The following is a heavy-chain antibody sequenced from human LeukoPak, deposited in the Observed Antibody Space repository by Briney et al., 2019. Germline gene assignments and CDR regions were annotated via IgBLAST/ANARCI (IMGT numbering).Heavy chain of an antibody. D-gene: IGHD5-24*01. CDR3: ARERRDGYNFDP. V-gene: IGHV4-34*01. CDR1: GGSFSGYY. CDR2: INHSGST. J-gene: IGHJ5*02. Sequence: SETLSLTCAVYGGSFSGYYWSWIRQPPGKGLEWIGEINHSGSTNYNPSLKSRVTISVDTSKNQFSLKLSSVTAADTAVYYCARERRDGYNFDPWGQGTLVTVSS.